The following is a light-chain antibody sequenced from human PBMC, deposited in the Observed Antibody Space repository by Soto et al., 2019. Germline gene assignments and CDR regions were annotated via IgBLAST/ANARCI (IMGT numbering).Light chain of an antibody. CDR2: DVS. Sequence: QSALTQPASVSGSPGQSITVSCTGTSSDVGGSDHVNWYQQHPGKAPKLMIFDVSNRPSGVSTRFSGSKSGNAASLTISGLQAEHQADYYCSSYSTTSTLVFGSGTKVTVL. CDR3: SSYSTTSTLV. CDR1: SSDVGGSDH. V-gene: IGLV2-14*03. J-gene: IGLJ1*01.